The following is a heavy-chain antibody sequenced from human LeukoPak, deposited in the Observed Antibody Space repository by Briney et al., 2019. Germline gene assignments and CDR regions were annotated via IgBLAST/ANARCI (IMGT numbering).Heavy chain of an antibody. D-gene: IGHD2-8*01. Sequence: PGGSLRLSCSASGFTFSAYFMHWVRQAPGKGLEYVSSISSNEYDTYYADSVKGRFTISRDNSKNTLFLQMSSPRAEDTAVYYCVKDLNGTWSFDYWGQGTLSPPPQ. V-gene: IGHV3-64D*06. CDR3: VKDLNGTWSFDY. CDR1: GFTFSAYF. J-gene: IGHJ4*02. CDR2: ISSNEYDT.